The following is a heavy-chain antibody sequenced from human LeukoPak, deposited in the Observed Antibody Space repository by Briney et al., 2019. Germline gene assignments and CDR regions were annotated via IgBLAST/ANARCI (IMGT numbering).Heavy chain of an antibody. V-gene: IGHV1-2*02. CDR2: INPNSGGT. D-gene: IGHD3-10*01. Sequence: ASVKVSCKASGYTFTGYYMHWVRQAPGQGLEWMGWINPNSGGTNYAQKFQGRVTMTRDTSISTAYMELSRLRSDDTAVYYCARVRYGSGSYHPDFDYWGQGTLVTVSS. J-gene: IGHJ4*02. CDR3: ARVRYGSGSYHPDFDY. CDR1: GYTFTGYY.